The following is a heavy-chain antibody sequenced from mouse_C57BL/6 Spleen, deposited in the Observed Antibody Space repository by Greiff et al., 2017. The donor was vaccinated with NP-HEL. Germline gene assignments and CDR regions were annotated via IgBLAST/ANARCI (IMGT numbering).Heavy chain of an antibody. CDR2: IHPNSGST. D-gene: IGHD1-1*01. V-gene: IGHV1-64*01. Sequence: QVQLQQPGAELVKPGASVKLSCKASGYTFTSYWMHWVKQRPGPGLEWIGMIHPNSGSTNYNEKFKSKATLTVDKSSSTAYMQLSSLTSEDSAVYYCARGGYYYGSSYERNYFDYWGQGTTLTVSS. J-gene: IGHJ2*01. CDR3: ARGGYYYGSSYERNYFDY. CDR1: GYTFTSYW.